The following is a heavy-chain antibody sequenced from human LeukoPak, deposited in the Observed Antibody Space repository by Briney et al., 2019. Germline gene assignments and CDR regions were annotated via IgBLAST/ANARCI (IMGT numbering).Heavy chain of an antibody. Sequence: SETLSLTCSVSGGSISSYYWSWIRQPPGKGLEWIGYIYYSGSTYYNPSLKSRVTISVDTSKNQFSLKLSSVTAADTAVYYCASSSSWYTYYYYYGMGVWGQGTTVTVSS. CDR1: GGSISSYY. D-gene: IGHD6-13*01. V-gene: IGHV4-59*06. CDR3: ASSSSWYTYYYYYGMGV. J-gene: IGHJ6*02. CDR2: IYYSGST.